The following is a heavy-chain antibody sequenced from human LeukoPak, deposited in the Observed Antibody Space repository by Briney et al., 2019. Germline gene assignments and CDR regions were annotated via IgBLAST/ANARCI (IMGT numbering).Heavy chain of an antibody. CDR1: GFTFSSYG. CDR3: AKDRATVTTEYFDY. J-gene: IGHJ4*02. V-gene: IGHV3-33*06. D-gene: IGHD4-17*01. Sequence: PGGSLRLSCAASGFTFSSYGMHWVRQAPGKGLEWVAVIWYDGSNKYYADSVKGRFTISRDNSKNMLYLQMDGLRAEDTAAYYCAKDRATVTTEYFDYWGQGTLVTVSS. CDR2: IWYDGSNK.